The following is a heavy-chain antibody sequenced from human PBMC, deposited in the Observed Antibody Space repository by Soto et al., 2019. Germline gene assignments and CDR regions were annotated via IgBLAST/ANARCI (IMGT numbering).Heavy chain of an antibody. CDR1: GYTFTSYG. J-gene: IGHJ6*02. CDR3: ARDQTPYYYGSGSYFSYYGMDV. Sequence: ASVKVSCKASGYTFTSYGISWVRQAPGQGLEWMGWISAYNGSTNYAQKLQGRVTMTTDTSTSTAYMELRSLRSDDTAVYYCARDQTPYYYGSGSYFSYYGMDVWGQGTTVTVSS. CDR2: ISAYNGST. V-gene: IGHV1-18*04. D-gene: IGHD3-10*01.